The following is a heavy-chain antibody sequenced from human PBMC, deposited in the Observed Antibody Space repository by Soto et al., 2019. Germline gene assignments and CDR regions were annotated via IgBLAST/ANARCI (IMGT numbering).Heavy chain of an antibody. CDR1: GYTFTNND. D-gene: IGHD3-10*01. CDR2: MNPGSGDT. J-gene: IGHJ5*02. CDR3: ARMDSLGSLNWFGP. V-gene: IGHV1-8*01. Sequence: ASVKVSCKASGYTFTNNDVSWVRQATGQGLEWMGWMNPGSGDTGYAQKFQGRVTMTRGISIATAYMELNSLTSEDTSIYDCARMDSLGSLNWFGPWGQGTLVTAAS.